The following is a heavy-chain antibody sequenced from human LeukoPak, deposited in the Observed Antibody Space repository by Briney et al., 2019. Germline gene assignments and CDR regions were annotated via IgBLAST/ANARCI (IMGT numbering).Heavy chain of an antibody. CDR3: ARGGGTGSSWNTFDY. V-gene: IGHV1-46*01. CDR1: GYTFTSYY. D-gene: IGHD6-13*01. J-gene: IGHJ4*02. Sequence: ASVKVSCKASGYTFTSYYMHWVRQAPGQGREWMGIINPSGGSTSYAQKFQGRVTMTRDMSTSTVYMELSSLRSEDTAVYYCARGGGTGSSWNTFDYWGQGTLVTVSS. CDR2: INPSGGST.